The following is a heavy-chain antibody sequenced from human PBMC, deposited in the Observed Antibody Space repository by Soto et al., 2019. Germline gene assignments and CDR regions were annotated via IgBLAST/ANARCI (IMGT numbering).Heavy chain of an antibody. CDR3: TRRASHDC. V-gene: IGHV3-23*01. CDR1: GFVFSTYV. Sequence: GGSLRLSYAASGFVFSTYVMSWVRQAPGKGLEWVSTITESGATYYADSVKGRLTISRDNSKNALYLHLNSLRVEDTAVYYCTRRASHDCWGQGTLVTVSS. CDR2: ITESGAT. J-gene: IGHJ4*02.